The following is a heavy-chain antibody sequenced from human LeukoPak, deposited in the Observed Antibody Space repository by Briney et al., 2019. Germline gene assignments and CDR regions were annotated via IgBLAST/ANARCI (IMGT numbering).Heavy chain of an antibody. V-gene: IGHV3-21*01. J-gene: IGHJ4*02. D-gene: IGHD3-10*01. CDR2: ISSSSSYI. CDR1: GFTFSSYS. Sequence: GGSLRLSCAASGFTFSSYSMNWVRQAPGKGLEWVSSISSSSSYIYYADSMKGRFTISRDNAKNSLYLQMNSLRAEDTAVYYCARLPRWQLLWFGESYWGQGTLVTVSS. CDR3: ARLPRWQLLWFGESY.